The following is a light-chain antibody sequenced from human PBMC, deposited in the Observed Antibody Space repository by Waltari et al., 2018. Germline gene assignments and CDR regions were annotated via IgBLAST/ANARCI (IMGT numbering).Light chain of an antibody. CDR2: QNR. J-gene: IGLJ2*01. V-gene: IGLV3-1*01. CDR1: KLGDKY. CDR3: QAWDISTDVV. Sequence: SYEVTQPPSVSVSPGQTANITCSGDKLGDKYACWYQKKPGQSPVMVIYQNRKRPSGIPERFSGSNSGNTATLTISGTQAIDEADYYCQAWDISTDVVFGGGTKLTVL.